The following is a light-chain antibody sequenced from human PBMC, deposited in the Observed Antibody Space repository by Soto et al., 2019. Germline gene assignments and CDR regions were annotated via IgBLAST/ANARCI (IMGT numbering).Light chain of an antibody. CDR1: QGIASS. CDR3: KQVKSYPRT. J-gene: IGKJ1*01. Sequence: DIQLTQSRSFLSASVGDRVTITFRASQGIASSLAWYQQKPGKPPKLLIYAESTLQSGVPSRFRRGGSRTRGTLTISGLQPEDFSTYHCKQVKSYPRTLGEGSKV. CDR2: AES. V-gene: IGKV1-9*01.